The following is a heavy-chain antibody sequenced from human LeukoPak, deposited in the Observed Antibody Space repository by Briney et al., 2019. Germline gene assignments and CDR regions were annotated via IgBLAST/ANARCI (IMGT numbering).Heavy chain of an antibody. J-gene: IGHJ4*02. V-gene: IGHV3-30-3*01. Sequence: PGGSLRLSCAASGFTFSSYAMHCVRQAPGKGLEWVAVISYDGSNKYYADSVKGRFTISRDNSKNTLYLQMNSLRAEDTAVYYCARGGSSGWYYFDYWGQGTLVTVSS. CDR1: GFTFSSYA. D-gene: IGHD6-19*01. CDR3: ARGGSSGWYYFDY. CDR2: ISYDGSNK.